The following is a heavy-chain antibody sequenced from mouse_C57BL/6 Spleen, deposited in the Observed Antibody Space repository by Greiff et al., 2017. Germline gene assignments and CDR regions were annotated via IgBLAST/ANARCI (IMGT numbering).Heavy chain of an antibody. CDR2: ISSGGDYI. V-gene: IGHV5-9-1*02. CDR3: TRDRGGGSHWYFDV. J-gene: IGHJ1*03. CDR1: GFTFSSYA. Sequence: EVKLVESGEGLVKPGGSLKLSCAASGFTFSSYAMSWVRQTPEKRLEWVAYISSGGDYIYYADTVKGRFTISRDNARNTRYLQMSSLKSEDTAMYDCTRDRGGGSHWYFDVWGTGTTVTVSS. D-gene: IGHD1-1*02.